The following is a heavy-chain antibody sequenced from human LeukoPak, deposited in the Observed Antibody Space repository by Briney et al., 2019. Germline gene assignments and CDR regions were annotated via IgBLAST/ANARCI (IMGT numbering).Heavy chain of an antibody. Sequence: GGSLRLTCAASGFTFSIYAMSWVRQAPGKGLEWVSAISGSGGTAYYADSVKGRFTISRDNSKNTLYLQMNSLRAEDTAVYYCAKKGYYDGSGYYMYYFDHWGQGTLVTVSS. J-gene: IGHJ4*02. CDR1: GFTFSIYA. CDR3: AKKGYYDGSGYYMYYFDH. CDR2: ISGSGGTA. D-gene: IGHD3-22*01. V-gene: IGHV3-23*01.